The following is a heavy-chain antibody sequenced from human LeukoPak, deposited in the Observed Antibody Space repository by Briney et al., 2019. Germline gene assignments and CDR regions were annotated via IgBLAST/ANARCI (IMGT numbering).Heavy chain of an antibody. J-gene: IGHJ3*02. CDR3: AKDRQSRNNVWDPFDI. CDR1: GFTFSDYA. CDR2: IGGHETDT. V-gene: IGHV3-23*01. D-gene: IGHD3-16*01. Sequence: PGGSLRLSCAVSGFTFSDYAMSWVRQAPGKGLEWVSGIGGHETDTHYADSVRGRFTISRDNSKSTLYLQMNSLRAEDTAAYYCAKDRQSRNNVWDPFDIWGQGTMVTDSS.